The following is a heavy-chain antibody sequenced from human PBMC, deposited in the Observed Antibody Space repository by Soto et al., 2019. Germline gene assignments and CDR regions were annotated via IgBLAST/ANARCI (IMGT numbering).Heavy chain of an antibody. Sequence: GGSLRLSCAASGFTFSSYGMHWVRQAPGKGLEWVAVIWYDGSNKYYADSVKGRFTISRDNSKNTLYLQMNSLRAEDTAVYYCARDFVVVPAAMPPNYYMDVWGKGTTVTVSS. CDR2: IWYDGSNK. CDR1: GFTFSSYG. V-gene: IGHV3-33*01. CDR3: ARDFVVVPAAMPPNYYMDV. D-gene: IGHD2-2*01. J-gene: IGHJ6*03.